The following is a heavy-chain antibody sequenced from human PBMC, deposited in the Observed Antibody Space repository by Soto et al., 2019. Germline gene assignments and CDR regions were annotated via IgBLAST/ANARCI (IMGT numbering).Heavy chain of an antibody. D-gene: IGHD5-18*01. V-gene: IGHV3-21*01. CDR3: ARFPGYSYSYTDY. CDR1: GFTFSSYS. J-gene: IGHJ4*02. Sequence: GGSLRLSCAASGFTFSSYSMNWVRQAPGKGLEWVSSISSSSSYIYYADSVKGRFTISRDNAKNSLYLQMNSLRAEDTAVYYCARFPGYSYSYTDYWGQGTLVTVSS. CDR2: ISSSSSYI.